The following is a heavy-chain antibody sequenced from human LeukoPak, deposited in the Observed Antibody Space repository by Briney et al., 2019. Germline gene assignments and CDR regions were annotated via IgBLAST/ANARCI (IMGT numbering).Heavy chain of an antibody. J-gene: IGHJ4*02. CDR3: ARWGERSGSYYTYSFDY. CDR2: ISYDGSNK. CDR1: GFTFSSYG. D-gene: IGHD3-10*01. Sequence: GGSLRLSCAASGFTFSSYGMHWVRQAPAKWLEWVSVISYDGSNKYYADSVKGRFTISRDNSKNTLYLQMNSLRAEDTAVYYCARWGERSGSYYTYSFDYWGQGTLVTVSS. V-gene: IGHV3-30*03.